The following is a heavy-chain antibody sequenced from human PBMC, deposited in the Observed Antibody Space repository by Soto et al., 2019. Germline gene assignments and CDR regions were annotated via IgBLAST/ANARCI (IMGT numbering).Heavy chain of an antibody. J-gene: IGHJ4*02. CDR2: ISYDGSNK. Sequence: QVQLVESGGGVVQPGRSLRLSCAASGFPFSSYGMHWVRQAPGKGLEWVAVISYDGSNKYYADSVKGRFTISRDNSKNTLYLQMNSLRAEDTAVYYCAKGRLGETDYWGQGTLVTVFS. V-gene: IGHV3-30*18. D-gene: IGHD1-26*01. CDR1: GFPFSSYG. CDR3: AKGRLGETDY.